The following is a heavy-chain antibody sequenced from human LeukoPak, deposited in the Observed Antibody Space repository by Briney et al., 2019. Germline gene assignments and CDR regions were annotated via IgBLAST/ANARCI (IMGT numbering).Heavy chain of an antibody. J-gene: IGHJ4*02. D-gene: IGHD3-22*01. CDR1: GYTFTGYY. Sequence: SVKVSCKASGYTFTGYYMHWVRQAPGQGLEWMGGIIPIFGTANYAQKFQGRVTITADESTSTAYMELSSLRSEDTAVYYCARDGSYYYDSSGPWGQGTLVTVSS. CDR3: ARDGSYYYDSSGP. V-gene: IGHV1-69*13. CDR2: IIPIFGTA.